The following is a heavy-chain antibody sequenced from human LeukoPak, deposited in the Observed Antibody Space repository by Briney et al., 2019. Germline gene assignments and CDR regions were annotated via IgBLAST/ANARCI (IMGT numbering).Heavy chain of an antibody. Sequence: PSETLSLTCTVSGGSISSSSYYWGWIRQPPGKGLEWIGSIYYSGSTYYNPSLKSRVTISVDTSKNQFSLKLSSVTAADTAVYYCARRGGFGSSKLDYWGQGTLVTVSS. D-gene: IGHD3-16*01. J-gene: IGHJ4*02. CDR2: IYYSGST. V-gene: IGHV4-39*07. CDR3: ARRGGFGSSKLDY. CDR1: GGSISSSSYY.